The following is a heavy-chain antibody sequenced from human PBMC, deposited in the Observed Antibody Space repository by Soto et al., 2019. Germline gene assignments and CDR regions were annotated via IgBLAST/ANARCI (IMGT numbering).Heavy chain of an antibody. CDR3: ARGGWTTYYSPFFDY. Sequence: SGPTLVNPTQTLALTCTFSGFSLSTSGVGVGWIRQPPGKALEWLALIYWDDDKRYSPSLKSRLTITKDTSKNQVVLTLTKLDTVDTATYYCARGGWTTYYSPFFDYWGQGTLVTVSS. CDR2: IYWDDDK. J-gene: IGHJ4*02. V-gene: IGHV2-5*02. CDR1: GFSLSTSGVG. D-gene: IGHD3-10*01.